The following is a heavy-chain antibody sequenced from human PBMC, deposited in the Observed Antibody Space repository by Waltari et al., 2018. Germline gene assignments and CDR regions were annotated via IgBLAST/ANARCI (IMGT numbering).Heavy chain of an antibody. V-gene: IGHV3-23*01. CDR2: INSAGDSV. CDR1: GFTVSNYA. J-gene: IGHJ4*02. CDR3: AQGLGSYCGANCESRILNS. Sequence: EVHLLESGGDLVQPGGSLRLSCAGSGFTVSNYAMIWVRHAPGTGLEWVSTINSAGDSVIYTDSVRGRFTVSRENSKNTMFLQMNSLRVEDTAIYFCAQGLGSYCGANCESRILNSWGQGTLVSVS. D-gene: IGHD2-21*01.